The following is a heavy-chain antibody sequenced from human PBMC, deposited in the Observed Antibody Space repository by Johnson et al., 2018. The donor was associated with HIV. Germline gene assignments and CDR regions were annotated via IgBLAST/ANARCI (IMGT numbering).Heavy chain of an antibody. J-gene: IGHJ3*02. CDR2: IKSKTDGGTT. CDR3: RSIMGAVPFDI. Sequence: VQLVESGGGLVKPGGSLRLSCAASGFTFSNAWMSWVRQAPGKGLEWVGRIKSKTDGGTTDYAAPVKGRFTISRDDSKNTLYLQMNSLKSEDTAVYCARSIMGAVPFDIWGQGTMVSVSS. D-gene: IGHD3-10*01. V-gene: IGHV3-15*01. CDR1: GFTFSNAW.